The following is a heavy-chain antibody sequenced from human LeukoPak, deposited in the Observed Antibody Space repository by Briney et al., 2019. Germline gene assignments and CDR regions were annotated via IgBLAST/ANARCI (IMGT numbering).Heavy chain of an antibody. V-gene: IGHV3-15*01. J-gene: IGHJ4*02. Sequence: GGSLRLSCAASGLIFSNYAMNWVRQAPGKGVEWVGRIKSKTDGGTTDYAAPVKGRFTISRDDSKNTLYLQMNSLKTEDTAVYYCTTDYYDSSGYYYHFDYWGQGTLVTVSS. D-gene: IGHD3-22*01. CDR1: GLIFSNYA. CDR2: IKSKTDGGTT. CDR3: TTDYYDSSGYYYHFDY.